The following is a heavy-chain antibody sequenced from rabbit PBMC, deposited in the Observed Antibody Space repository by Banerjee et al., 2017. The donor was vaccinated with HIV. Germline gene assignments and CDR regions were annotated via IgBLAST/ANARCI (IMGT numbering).Heavy chain of an antibody. D-gene: IGHD8-1*01. CDR1: GFSFSNKAV. J-gene: IGHJ6*01. Sequence: QEQLVESGGGLVQPEGSLKLSCTASGFSFSNKAVMCWVRQAPGKGLEWIACINAITGKALYATWAKGRFTFSKTSSTTVTLQMTSLTAADTATYFCARDTGSSFSSYGMDLWGPGTLVTVS. V-gene: IGHV1S45*01. CDR3: ARDTGSSFSSYGMDL. CDR2: INAITGKA.